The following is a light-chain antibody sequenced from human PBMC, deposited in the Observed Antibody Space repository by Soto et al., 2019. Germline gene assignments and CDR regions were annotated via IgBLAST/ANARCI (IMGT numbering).Light chain of an antibody. Sequence: QSALTQPASVSGSPGQSIAISCTGTSSDIGAYNYVSWFQQHPGKAPKLMIYEVSNRPSGVSNRFSGSKSGNTASLTISGLQAEDEADYYCNSYTNNSTWVFGGGTKLTVL. CDR1: SSDIGAYNY. J-gene: IGLJ3*02. V-gene: IGLV2-14*01. CDR3: NSYTNNSTWV. CDR2: EVS.